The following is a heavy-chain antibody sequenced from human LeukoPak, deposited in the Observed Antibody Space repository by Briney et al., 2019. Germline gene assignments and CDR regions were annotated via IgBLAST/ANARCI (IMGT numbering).Heavy chain of an antibody. D-gene: IGHD4-17*01. V-gene: IGHV3-23*01. CDR1: GFTFSSFA. J-gene: IGHJ4*02. CDR3: AKRAVTTFVGLRLTDYYFDY. Sequence: GGSLRLSCAASGFTFSSFAMSWIRQAPGKGLEWVSNIRGSGDGTSTYYADSVKGRFTISRDNSKNTLYLQMNSLRAEDTAVYYCAKRAVTTFVGLRLTDYYFDYWGQGTLVTVSS. CDR2: IRGSGDGTST.